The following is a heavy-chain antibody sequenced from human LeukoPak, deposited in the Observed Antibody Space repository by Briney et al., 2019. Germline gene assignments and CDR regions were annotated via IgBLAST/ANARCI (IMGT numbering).Heavy chain of an antibody. V-gene: IGHV1-8*02. CDR1: GYTFTSYG. J-gene: IGHJ6*02. Sequence: ASVKVPCKASGYTFTSYGISWVRQATGQGLEWMGWMNPNSGNTGYAQKFQGRVTMTRNTSISTAYMELSSLRSEDTAVYYCARVVGAFHDYDFWSGSTCMDVWGQGTTVTVSS. CDR2: MNPNSGNT. CDR3: ARVVGAFHDYDFWSGSTCMDV. D-gene: IGHD3-3*01.